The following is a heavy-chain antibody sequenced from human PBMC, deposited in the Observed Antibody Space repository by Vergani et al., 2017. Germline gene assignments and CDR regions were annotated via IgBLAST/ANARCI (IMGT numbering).Heavy chain of an antibody. D-gene: IGHD3-3*01. Sequence: EVQLVESGGGLVKPGGSLRLSCAASGFTFSNAWMSWVRQAPGKGLEWVGRIKSTTDDGTTDYAAPVKCRFTISRDDSKNTLYLQMNSLKTEDTAVYYCTTSFFGVVIISDYWGQGTLVTVSS. CDR3: TTSFFGVVIISDY. V-gene: IGHV3-15*01. CDR2: IKSTTDDGTT. CDR1: GFTFSNAW. J-gene: IGHJ4*02.